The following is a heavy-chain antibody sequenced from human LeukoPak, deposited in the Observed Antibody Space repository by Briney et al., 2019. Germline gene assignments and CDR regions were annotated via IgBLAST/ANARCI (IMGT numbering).Heavy chain of an antibody. CDR3: AGTYYYDSSGYSYEY. CDR1: GFSFSSYA. D-gene: IGHD3-22*01. CDR2: LSDSGGNT. V-gene: IGHV3-23*01. J-gene: IGHJ4*02. Sequence: GGSLRLSCAASGFSFSSYAMSWVRQAPGEGLEWVSGLSDSGGNTIYADSVKGRFTISRDNSKNTLYVQMNSLRAEDTAVYYCAGTYYYDSSGYSYEYWGQGTLVAVSS.